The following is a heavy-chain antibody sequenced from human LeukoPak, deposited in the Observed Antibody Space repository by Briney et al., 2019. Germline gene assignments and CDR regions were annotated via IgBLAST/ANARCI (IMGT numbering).Heavy chain of an antibody. V-gene: IGHV3-30-3*01. J-gene: IGHJ3*02. CDR3: ARGAYYDILTGPGRSVGAFDI. Sequence: GGSLRLSCAASGFTFSFYAMHWVRQAPGKGLEWVALISYDGSNKYYGDSVKGRFTISRDNSKNTLYLQMNSLTADDTAVYFCARGAYYDILTGPGRSVGAFDIWGQGTMVTVSS. D-gene: IGHD3-9*01. CDR1: GFTFSFYA. CDR2: ISYDGSNK.